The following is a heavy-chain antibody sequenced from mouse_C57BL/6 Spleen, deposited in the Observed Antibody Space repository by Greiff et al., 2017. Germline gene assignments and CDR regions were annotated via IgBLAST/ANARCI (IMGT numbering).Heavy chain of an antibody. J-gene: IGHJ2*01. CDR2: ISGGGGNT. Sequence: EVKLEESGGGLVKPGGSLKLSCAASGFTFSSYTMSWVRQTPEKRLEWVATISGGGGNTYYPDSVKGRFTISRDNAKNTLYLQMSSLRSEDTALYYCARSSFFDYWGQGTTLTVSS. V-gene: IGHV5-9*01. CDR3: ARSSFFDY. CDR1: GFTFSSYT.